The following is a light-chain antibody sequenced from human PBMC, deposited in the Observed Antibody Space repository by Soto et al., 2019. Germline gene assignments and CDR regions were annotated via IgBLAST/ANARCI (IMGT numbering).Light chain of an antibody. V-gene: IGKV3D-15*01. J-gene: IGKJ5*01. CDR2: DAS. CDR1: QSISSN. CDR3: HQRNNWSIT. Sequence: EIVMTQSPSTLSVSPGDRATLSCRASQSISSNLAWYQQKPGHAPMLLIYDASSMASGIPSSFSGSGSGIDFSPPTSSRQPADFVAYYCHQRNNWSITFGQGTRLENK.